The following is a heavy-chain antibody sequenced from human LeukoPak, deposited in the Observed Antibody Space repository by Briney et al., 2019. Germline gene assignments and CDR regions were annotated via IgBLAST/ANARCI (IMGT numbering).Heavy chain of an antibody. CDR3: ASRNYDYVWGSYRANWFDP. D-gene: IGHD3-16*02. CDR2: IYYSGST. Sequence: SETLSLTCTVSGGSMSSYYWSWIRQPPGKGLEWIGYIYYSGSTNYNPSLKSRVTISVDTSKNQFTLKLSSVTAADTAVYYCASRNYDYVWGSYRANWFDPWGQGTLVTVSS. J-gene: IGHJ5*02. V-gene: IGHV4-59*12. CDR1: GGSMSSYY.